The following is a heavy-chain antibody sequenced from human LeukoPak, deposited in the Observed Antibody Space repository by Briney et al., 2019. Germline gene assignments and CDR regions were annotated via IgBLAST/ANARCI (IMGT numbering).Heavy chain of an antibody. CDR1: GGSFSGYY. D-gene: IGHD3-3*01. CDR3: ARESRRVTIFGVDP. CDR2: INHSGST. V-gene: IGHV4-34*01. Sequence: SETLSLTCAVYGGSFSGYYWSWLRQPPGKGLEWIGEINHSGSTNYNPSLKSRVTISVDTSKNQFSLKLSSVTAADTAVYYCARESRRVTIFGVDPWGQGTLVTVSS. J-gene: IGHJ5*02.